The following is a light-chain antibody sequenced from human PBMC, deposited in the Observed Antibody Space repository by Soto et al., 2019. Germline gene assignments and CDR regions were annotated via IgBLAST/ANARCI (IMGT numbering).Light chain of an antibody. CDR3: SSYAGSNIVV. Sequence: QCALTQPPSASGSPGQSVTISCTGTSSDVGGYNFVSWYQQHPGKAPKLMIYEVSVRPSGVPDRFSGSKSGNTASLTVSGLQAEDEADYYCSSYAGSNIVVFGGGTKLTVL. CDR1: SSDVGGYNF. CDR2: EVS. V-gene: IGLV2-8*01. J-gene: IGLJ2*01.